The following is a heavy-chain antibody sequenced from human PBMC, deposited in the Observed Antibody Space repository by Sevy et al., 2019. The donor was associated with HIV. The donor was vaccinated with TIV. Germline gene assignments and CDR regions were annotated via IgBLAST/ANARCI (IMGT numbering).Heavy chain of an antibody. CDR2: IRSNSNKI. J-gene: IGHJ4*02. CDR1: GFSFSDYF. V-gene: IGHV3-11*01. CDR3: RGCYSSTTGWYQGSDDF. Sequence: GGSLRLSCVASGFSFSDYFISWIRQAPGKGLEWVSYIRSNSNKIRYADSVQGRFTISRDNVKNSVYLQMNSLGAEDTAVYHCRGCYSSTTGWYQGSDDFWGRGTLVTVSS. D-gene: IGHD6-19*01.